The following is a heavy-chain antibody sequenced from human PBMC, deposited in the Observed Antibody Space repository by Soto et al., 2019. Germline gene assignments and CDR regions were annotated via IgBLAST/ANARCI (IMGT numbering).Heavy chain of an antibody. CDR2: IYYSGST. CDR3: ARVSRVGFGELFGYYYGMDV. Sequence: QVQLQESGPGLVKPSQTLSLTCTVSGGSISSGDYYWSWIRQPPGKGLEWIGYIYYSGSTYYNPSLKSRVTISVDTSKNQFSLKLSSVTAADTAVYYCARVSRVGFGELFGYYYGMDVWGQGTTVTVSS. J-gene: IGHJ6*02. D-gene: IGHD3-10*01. V-gene: IGHV4-30-4*01. CDR1: GGSISSGDYY.